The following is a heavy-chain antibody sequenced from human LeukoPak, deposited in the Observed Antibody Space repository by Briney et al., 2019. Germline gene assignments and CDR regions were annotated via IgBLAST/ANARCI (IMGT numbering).Heavy chain of an antibody. CDR2: IWYDGSNK. D-gene: IGHD5-24*01. CDR3: ATEGGSLEKINY. V-gene: IGHV3-33*01. CDR1: GFTLSSTG. Sequence: GGSLRLSCAASGFTLSSTGMHWVRQAPGKGLEWVAVIWYDGSNKYYADSVKGRFTISRDNSKNTLYLQVNSLRAEDTAVYYCATEGGSLEKINYWGQGTLVTVSS. J-gene: IGHJ4*02.